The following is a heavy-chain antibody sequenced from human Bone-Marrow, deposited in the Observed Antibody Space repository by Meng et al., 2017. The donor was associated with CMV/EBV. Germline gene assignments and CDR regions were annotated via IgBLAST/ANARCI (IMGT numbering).Heavy chain of an antibody. Sequence: GESLKISCAASGFNFGNHWMSWVRQAPERGLEWVAAIRPDGGEQYYADSVQGRFNISRDNTKKSLFPQLNRLRAEDTAVYYCARDPDLDNSGNSWATFDYWGQGALVTVSS. V-gene: IGHV3-7*01. CDR2: IRPDGGEQ. CDR1: GFNFGNHW. CDR3: ARDPDLDNSGNSWATFDY. D-gene: IGHD3-22*01. J-gene: IGHJ4*02.